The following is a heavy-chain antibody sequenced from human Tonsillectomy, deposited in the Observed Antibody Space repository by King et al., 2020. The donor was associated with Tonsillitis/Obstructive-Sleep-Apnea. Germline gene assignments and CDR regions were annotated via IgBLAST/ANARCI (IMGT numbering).Heavy chain of an antibody. CDR1: GYTFTSYA. V-gene: IGHV7-4-1*02. J-gene: IGHJ4*02. D-gene: IGHD3-10*01. Sequence: QLVQSGSELKKPGASVKVSCKASGYTFTSYAMNWVRQAPGQGLEWMGWINTNTGNPTYAQGFTGRFVFSLDTSVSTAYLLISRRKAEDTAVYYCASFRPPYGSGSYYNLIYCDNWGQGTLVTVSS. CDR3: ASFRPPYGSGSYYNLIYCDN. CDR2: INTNTGNP.